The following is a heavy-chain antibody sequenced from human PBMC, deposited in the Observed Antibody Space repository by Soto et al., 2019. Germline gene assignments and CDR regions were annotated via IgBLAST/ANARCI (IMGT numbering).Heavy chain of an antibody. Sequence: PSETLSLTCTVSGGSISSYYWSWIRQPPGKGLEWIGYIYYSGSTNYNPSLKSRVTISVDTSKNQFSLKLSSVTAADTAVYYCARMLYYGSESTENYYYGRDVWGQGTTVTVS. J-gene: IGHJ6*02. CDR3: ARMLYYGSESTENYYYGRDV. D-gene: IGHD3-10*01. CDR1: GGSISSYY. V-gene: IGHV4-59*01. CDR2: IYYSGST.